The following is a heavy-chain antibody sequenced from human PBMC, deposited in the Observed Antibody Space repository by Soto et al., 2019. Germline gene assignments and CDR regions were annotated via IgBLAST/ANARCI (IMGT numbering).Heavy chain of an antibody. CDR2: INHSGST. D-gene: IGHD3-10*01. Sequence: QVQLQQWGAGLLKPSETLSLTCAVYGGSFSGYYWSWIRQPPGKGLEWIGEINHSGSTNYNPSLKSRVTLTVDTFKNQFSLVLSSVTAADTGVYYCARVPWMDRGVPWRGYFYYWGQGTLVTVSS. V-gene: IGHV4-34*01. J-gene: IGHJ4*02. CDR3: ARVPWMDRGVPWRGYFYY. CDR1: GGSFSGYY.